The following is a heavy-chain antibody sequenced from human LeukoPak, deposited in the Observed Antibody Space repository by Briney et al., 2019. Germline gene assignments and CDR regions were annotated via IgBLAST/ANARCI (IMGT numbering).Heavy chain of an antibody. CDR3: ANSHSGATTGAFDI. CDR2: ISGSGGST. Sequence: GSLRLSCAASGFTFSSYAMSWVRQAPGKGLEWVSAISGSGGSTYYAGSVKGRFTISRDNSKNTLYLQMNSLRAEDTAVYYCANSHSGATTGAFDIWGQGTMVTVSS. J-gene: IGHJ3*02. CDR1: GFTFSSYA. V-gene: IGHV3-23*01. D-gene: IGHD1-26*01.